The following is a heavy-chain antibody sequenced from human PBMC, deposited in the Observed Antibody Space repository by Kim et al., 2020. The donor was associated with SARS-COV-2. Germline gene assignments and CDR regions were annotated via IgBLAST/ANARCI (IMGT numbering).Heavy chain of an antibody. V-gene: IGHV3-48*04. CDR1: GFTFSSYS. J-gene: IGHJ4*02. CDR2: ISSSSSTI. CDR3: AREEGTAMVMFY. Sequence: GGSLRLSCAASGFTFSSYSMNWVRQAPGKGLEWVSYISSSSSTIYYADSVKGRFTISRDNAKNSLYLQMNSLRAEDTAVYYCAREEGTAMVMFYWGQGALVTVS. D-gene: IGHD5-18*01.